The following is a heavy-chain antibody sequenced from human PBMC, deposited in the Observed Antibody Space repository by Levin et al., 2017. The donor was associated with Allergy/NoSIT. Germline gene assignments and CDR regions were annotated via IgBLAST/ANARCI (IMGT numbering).Heavy chain of an antibody. CDR2: INPSGGST. CDR3: ARLPYCSSTSCYDFDY. D-gene: IGHD2-2*01. Sequence: GESLKISCKASGYTFTSYYMHWVRQAPGQGLEWMGIINPSGGSTSYAQKFQGRVTMTRDTSTSTVYMELSSLRSEDTAVYYCARLPYCSSTSCYDFDYWGQGTLVTVSS. V-gene: IGHV1-46*01. J-gene: IGHJ4*02. CDR1: GYTFTSYY.